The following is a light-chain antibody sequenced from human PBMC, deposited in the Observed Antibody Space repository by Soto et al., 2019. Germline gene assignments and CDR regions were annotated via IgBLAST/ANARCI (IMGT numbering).Light chain of an antibody. CDR2: DVS. CDR3: TSFTSSSTLYV. V-gene: IGLV2-14*01. J-gene: IGLJ1*01. Sequence: QAVVTQPASVSGSPGQSITISCTGTGSDVGAYNYVSWYQQHPDKAPKLMIYDVSDRPSGVSNRFSGSKSGNTASLTISGLQAEDEADYYCTSFTSSSTLYVFGAGTKVTVL. CDR1: GSDVGAYNY.